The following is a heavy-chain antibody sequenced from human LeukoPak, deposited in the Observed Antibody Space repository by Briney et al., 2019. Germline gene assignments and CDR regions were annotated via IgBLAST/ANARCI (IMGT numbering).Heavy chain of an antibody. Sequence: GGSLRLSCAASGISFSAHGMHWVRQAPGKGLEWVAIIRFDGSNIHYPDSVKGRFTISRDISTDTLWLQMDSLRTEDTAVYYCAKGPLRGTAAAIDYWGQGTLVTVSS. J-gene: IGHJ4*02. CDR3: AKGPLRGTAAAIDY. D-gene: IGHD2-2*01. V-gene: IGHV3-30*02. CDR2: IRFDGSNI. CDR1: GISFSAHG.